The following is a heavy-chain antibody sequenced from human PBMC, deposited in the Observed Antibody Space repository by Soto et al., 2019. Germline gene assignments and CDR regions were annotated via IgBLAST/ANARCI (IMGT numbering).Heavy chain of an antibody. Sequence: EVQLLESGGGLVQPGGSLRLSCAASGLTFSRNAMSWVRQAPGKGPKWIAGITGSGGSRYYADSVKGRFTISRDNSKNTFFLQSNSLRVEDSAIYYGASAPAYCGTYAEWDDFDMVGQGTVVPV. CDR2: ITGSGGSR. V-gene: IGHV3-23*01. J-gene: IGHJ3*02. CDR3: ASAPAYCGTYAEWDDFDM. CDR1: GLTFSRNA. D-gene: IGHD1-26*01.